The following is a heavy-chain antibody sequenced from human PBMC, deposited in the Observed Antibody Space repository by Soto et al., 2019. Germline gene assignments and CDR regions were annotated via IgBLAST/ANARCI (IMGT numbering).Heavy chain of an antibody. CDR3: SKIVRGPDRFFES. V-gene: IGHV3-23*01. CDR2: IHGSDGRT. CDR1: GFAFSTIV. J-gene: IGHJ4*02. Sequence: GGSLRLSCAASGFAFSTIVMTWVRQAPGKGLEWVSSIHGSDGRTWYADSVKGRFTISRDNSKDTLFLQLDSLRGDDSAIYYCSKIVRGPDRFFESWGQGTLVTVS. D-gene: IGHD2-21*01.